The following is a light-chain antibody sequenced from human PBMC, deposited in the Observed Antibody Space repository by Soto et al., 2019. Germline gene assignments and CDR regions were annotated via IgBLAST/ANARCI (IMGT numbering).Light chain of an antibody. V-gene: IGKV3-15*01. CDR2: GAS. Sequence: EIVMTQSPATLSVSPGERATLSCRASQSVSANSAGYQQKSGQAPRPLIYGASTRATGVPDRFSGSGSGTELTLTINSQHSEDFAFFCCQQYNSWPSTFGPGTKVDI. CDR3: QQYNSWPST. CDR1: QSVSAN. J-gene: IGKJ3*01.